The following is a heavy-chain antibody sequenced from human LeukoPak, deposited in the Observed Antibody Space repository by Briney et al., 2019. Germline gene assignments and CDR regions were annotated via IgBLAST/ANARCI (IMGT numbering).Heavy chain of an antibody. D-gene: IGHD3-10*01. CDR1: GGSISSGSYY. CDR3: ARQDAMVRGVGYYYYMDV. CDR2: IYTSGST. V-gene: IGHV4-61*02. J-gene: IGHJ6*03. Sequence: SETLSLTCTVSGGSISSGSYYWSWIRQPAGKGLEWIGRIYTSGSTNYNPSFKSRVTISVDTSTTQFSLKLSSVTAADTAVYYCARQDAMVRGVGYYYYMDVWGKGTTVTVSS.